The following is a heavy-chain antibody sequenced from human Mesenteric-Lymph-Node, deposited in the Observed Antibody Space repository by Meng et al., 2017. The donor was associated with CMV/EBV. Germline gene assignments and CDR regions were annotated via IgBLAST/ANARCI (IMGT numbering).Heavy chain of an antibody. J-gene: IGHJ4*02. Sequence: SETLSLTCAVSGGSISSSNWWSWVRQPPGKGLEWIGEINHSGSTNYNPSLKSRVTISVDTSKNQFSLKLSSVTAADTAVYYCARGGAGGNDYWGQGTLVTVSS. CDR1: GGSISSSNW. CDR2: INHSGST. D-gene: IGHD1-14*01. V-gene: IGHV4-4*02. CDR3: ARGGAGGNDY.